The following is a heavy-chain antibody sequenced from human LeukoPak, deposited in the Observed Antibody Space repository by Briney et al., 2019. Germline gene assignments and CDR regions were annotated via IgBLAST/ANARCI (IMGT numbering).Heavy chain of an antibody. D-gene: IGHD2-15*01. J-gene: IGHJ1*01. V-gene: IGHV3-21*01. CDR2: ISGSSSYV. CDR3: AREGEYCRGGSCYRYFQY. Sequence: PGGSLRLSCAASGFTFSSYSMNWVRQAPGKGLEWVSSISGSSSYVYHADSVKGRLTISRDNAKNSLYLQMNSLRAEDTAVYFCAREGEYCRGGSCYRYFQYWGQGTLVTVSS. CDR1: GFTFSSYS.